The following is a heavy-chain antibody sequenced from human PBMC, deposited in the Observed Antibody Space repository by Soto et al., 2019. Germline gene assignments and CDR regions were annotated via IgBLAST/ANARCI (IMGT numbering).Heavy chain of an antibody. CDR1: GGSISSSSYY. Sequence: QLQLQESGPGLVKPSETLSLTCTVSGGSISSSSYYWGWIRQPPGKGLEWIGSIYYSGSTYYNPSLKSRVTISVDTSKNQFSLKLSSVTAADTAVYYCARQGYSSTSTTENFDYWGQGTLVTVSS. V-gene: IGHV4-39*01. J-gene: IGHJ4*02. CDR2: IYYSGST. D-gene: IGHD6-19*01. CDR3: ARQGYSSTSTTENFDY.